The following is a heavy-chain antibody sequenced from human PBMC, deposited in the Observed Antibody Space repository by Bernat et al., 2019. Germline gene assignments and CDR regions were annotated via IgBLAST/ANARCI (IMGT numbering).Heavy chain of an antibody. V-gene: IGHV3-48*02. CDR1: GFTFSSYS. J-gene: IGHJ6*03. CDR2: ISSSSSTI. CDR3: ARLLYYYYYYMDV. D-gene: IGHD2-15*01. Sequence: EVQLVESGGGLVQPGGSLRLSCAASGFTFSSYSMNWVRQAPGKWLEWVSYISSSSSTIYYPDSVKGRFTISRYNAKNSLYLQMNSLRDEDTAVDYCARLLYYYYYYMDVWGKGTTVTVSS.